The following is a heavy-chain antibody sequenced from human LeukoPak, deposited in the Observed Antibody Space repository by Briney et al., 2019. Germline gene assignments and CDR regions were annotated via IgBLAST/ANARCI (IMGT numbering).Heavy chain of an antibody. CDR2: IKSKTDGGTT. D-gene: IGHD1-26*01. CDR3: ARGMERDPPLDY. CDR1: GFTFSNAW. V-gene: IGHV3-15*01. J-gene: IGHJ4*02. Sequence: GGSLRLSCAASGFTFSNAWMSWVRQAPGKGLEWVGRIKSKTDGGTTDYAAPVKGRFTISRDDSKNTLYLQMNSLRAEDTAVYYCARGMERDPPLDYWGQGTLVTVSS.